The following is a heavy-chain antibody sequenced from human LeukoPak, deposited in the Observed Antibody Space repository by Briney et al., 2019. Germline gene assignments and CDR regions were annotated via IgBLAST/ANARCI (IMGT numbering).Heavy chain of an antibody. D-gene: IGHD3-3*01. CDR3: ARVPLRFLEPFDY. J-gene: IGHJ4*02. V-gene: IGHV4-34*01. CDR1: GGSVSGYY. Sequence: SETLSLTCAVYGGSVSGYYWSWIRQPPEKGLEWIGEISHRGRTHYTPSLQSRVTMSVDTSKNQFALNLNSVTAADTAVYYCARVPLRFLEPFDYWGQGILVRVS. CDR2: ISHRGRT.